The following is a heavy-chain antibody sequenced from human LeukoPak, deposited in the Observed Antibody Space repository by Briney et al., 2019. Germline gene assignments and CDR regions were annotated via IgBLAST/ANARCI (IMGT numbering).Heavy chain of an antibody. CDR2: IYHSGST. D-gene: IGHD3-3*01. CDR1: GYSISSGYY. Sequence: PSETLSLTCTVSGYSISSGYYWGWIRQPPGKGLEWIGSIYHSGSTYYNPSLKSRVTISVDTSKNQFSLKLSSVTAADTAVYYCARVPDFWSGYYPSYYYYYMDVWGKGTTVTVSS. CDR3: ARVPDFWSGYYPSYYYYYMDV. J-gene: IGHJ6*03. V-gene: IGHV4-38-2*02.